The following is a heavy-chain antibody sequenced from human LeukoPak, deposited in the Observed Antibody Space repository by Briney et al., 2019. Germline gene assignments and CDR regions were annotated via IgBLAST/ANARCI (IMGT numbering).Heavy chain of an antibody. D-gene: IGHD2-21*02. CDR2: IIPILGIA. V-gene: IGHV1-69*04. J-gene: IGHJ4*02. CDR3: ARTRALGVTPYYFDY. CDR1: GGTFSSYA. Sequence: ASVKVSCKASGGTFSSYAISWVRQAPGQGLEWMGRIIPILGIANYAQEFQGRVTITADKSTSTAYMELSSLRSEDTAVYYCARTRALGVTPYYFDYWGQGTLVTVSS.